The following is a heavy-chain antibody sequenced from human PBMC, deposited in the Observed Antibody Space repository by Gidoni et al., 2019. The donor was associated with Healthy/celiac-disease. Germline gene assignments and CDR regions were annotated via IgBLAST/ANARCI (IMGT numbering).Heavy chain of an antibody. V-gene: IGHV3-33*08. CDR3: AILDFSRDGYSFDY. CDR2: RWYDGRNK. J-gene: IGHJ4*02. CDR1: GFTFSSYG. Sequence: QVQLVESGGGVVLPGRTLRLSCAASGFTFSSYGMHWVRQAPGKGLGWVAVRWYDGRNKYYADSVKGRFTISRDNSKNTLYLQMNSLRAEDTAVYYCAILDFSRDGYSFDYWGQGTLVTVSS. D-gene: IGHD2-2*01.